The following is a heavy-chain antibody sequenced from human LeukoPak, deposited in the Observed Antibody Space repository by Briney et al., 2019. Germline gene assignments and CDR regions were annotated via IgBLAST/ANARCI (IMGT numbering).Heavy chain of an antibody. CDR2: IKSKTDGGTR. V-gene: IGHV3-15*01. CDR3: AMHQGYSYGYYFDY. Sequence: GGSLRLSCAVSGFTSSNAWMSWVRQAPGKGLEWVGRIKSKTDGGTRDYAAPVKGRFTISRDDSKNTLYLQMNSLKTEDTAVYYCAMHQGYSYGYYFDYWGQGTLVTVSS. D-gene: IGHD5-18*01. CDR1: GFTSSNAW. J-gene: IGHJ4*02.